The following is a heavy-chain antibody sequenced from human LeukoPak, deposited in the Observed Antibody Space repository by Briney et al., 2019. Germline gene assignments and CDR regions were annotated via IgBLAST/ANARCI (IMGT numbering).Heavy chain of an antibody. J-gene: IGHJ4*02. CDR3: AKDSVVRGSYWCFDY. D-gene: IGHD1-26*01. Sequence: GGSLRLSCAASGFTLSSYAMSWVRQAPGKGLEWVSAISGSGGSTYYADSVKGRFTISRDNSKNTLYLQMNSLRAEDTAVYYCAKDSVVRGSYWCFDYWGQGTLVTVSS. CDR2: ISGSGGST. V-gene: IGHV3-23*01. CDR1: GFTLSSYA.